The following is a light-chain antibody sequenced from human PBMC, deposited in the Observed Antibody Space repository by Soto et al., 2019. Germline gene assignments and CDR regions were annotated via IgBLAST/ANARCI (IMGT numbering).Light chain of an antibody. CDR2: AAS. CDR3: PQSYSNPHS. J-gene: IGKJ1*01. CDR1: QSISNY. Sequence: DIQLTQSPSSLSASVGDRVTITCRASQSISNYLNWYQQKPGRAPDLLIYAASNLQSGVPSRFSGSGSGTDFTLTISSLQPEDFATYYCPQSYSNPHSFGHGSKVYIK. V-gene: IGKV1-39*01.